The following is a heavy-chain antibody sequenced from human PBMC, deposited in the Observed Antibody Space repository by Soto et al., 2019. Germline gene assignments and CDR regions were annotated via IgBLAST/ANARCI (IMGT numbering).Heavy chain of an antibody. CDR1: GYTFTSYA. V-gene: IGHV1-3*01. CDR3: ARELAVAGYYYYYGMDV. Sequence: GASVKVSCKASGYTFTSYAMHWVRQAPGQRLEWMRWINAGSGYTKYSQKFQGRVTITRDTSASTAYMELSSLRSEDTAVYYCARELAVAGYYYYYGMDVWGQGTTVTVSS. D-gene: IGHD6-19*01. J-gene: IGHJ6*02. CDR2: INAGSGYT.